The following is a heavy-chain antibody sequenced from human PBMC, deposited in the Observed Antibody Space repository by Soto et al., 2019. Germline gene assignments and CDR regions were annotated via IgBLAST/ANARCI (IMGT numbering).Heavy chain of an antibody. V-gene: IGHV1-46*01. J-gene: IGHJ4*02. CDR2: INPSGGST. D-gene: IGHD3-9*01. CDR1: GYTFTSYY. CDR3: ARVGDYDILTGYSAKEYYFDY. Sequence: SVKVSCKASGYTFTSYYMHWVRQAPGQGLEWMGIINPSGGSTSYAQKFQGRVTMTRDTSTSTVYMELSSLRSEDTAVYYCARVGDYDILTGYSAKEYYFDYWGQGTLVTVSS.